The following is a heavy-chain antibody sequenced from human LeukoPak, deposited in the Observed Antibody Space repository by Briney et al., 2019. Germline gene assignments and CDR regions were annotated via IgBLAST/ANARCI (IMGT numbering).Heavy chain of an antibody. CDR3: VKGAPNTAMAYDY. CDR2: ISWNSGSI. V-gene: IGHV3-9*01. J-gene: IGHJ4*02. CDR1: GFTFDDYA. D-gene: IGHD5-18*01. Sequence: GRSLRLSCAASGFTFDDYAMHWVRQAPGKGLEWVSGISWNSGSIGYADSVKGRFTISRDNAKNSLYLQMNSLRAEDTALYYCVKGAPNTAMAYDYWGQGTLVTVSS.